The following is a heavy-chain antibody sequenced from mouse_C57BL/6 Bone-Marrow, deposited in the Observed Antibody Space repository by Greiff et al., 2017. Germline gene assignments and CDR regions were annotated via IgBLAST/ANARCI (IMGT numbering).Heavy chain of an antibody. D-gene: IGHD1-1*01. CDR2: IYPRSGNT. CDR1: GYTFTSYG. V-gene: IGHV1-81*01. CDR3: ERQRLRKRGYAMDY. J-gene: IGHJ4*01. Sequence: QVQLQQSGAELARPGASVKLSCKASGYTFTSYGISWVKQRTGQGLVWIGEIYPRSGNTYYNEKFKGKATLTADKSSSTAYMELRSLTSEDSAVYFCERQRLRKRGYAMDYWGQGTSGTVSS.